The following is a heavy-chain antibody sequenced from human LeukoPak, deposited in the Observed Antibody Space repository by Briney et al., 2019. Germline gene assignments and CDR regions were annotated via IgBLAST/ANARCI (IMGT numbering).Heavy chain of an antibody. V-gene: IGHV1-18*01. CDR1: GYSFTRYG. D-gene: IGHD3-9*01. CDR3: ARTSTYYDILTGYYRRSPNYYYMDV. J-gene: IGHJ6*03. Sequence: ASRKVSCKASGYSFTRYGISWVRQAPGQGLEWMGWISVYNGNTKYAQKLHGRVTMTTDTPMSTAYMELRSLRSHDTAVYYCARTSTYYDILTGYYRRSPNYYYMDVWGKGTTVTVSS. CDR2: ISVYNGNT.